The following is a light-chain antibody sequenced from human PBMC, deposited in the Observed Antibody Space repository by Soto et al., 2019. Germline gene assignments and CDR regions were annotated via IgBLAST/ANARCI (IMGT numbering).Light chain of an antibody. CDR3: QQRNMWPIT. V-gene: IGKV3-15*01. J-gene: IGKJ5*01. CDR2: GTF. Sequence: EIVMTQSPASLSVCPGESVTFSCRASQSVASNLAWYQQKPGQAPRLLIYGTFTRATGVPARFSGSGSGTDFTLTISSLQAAVYYCQQRNMWPITFGQGTRLE. CDR1: QSVASN.